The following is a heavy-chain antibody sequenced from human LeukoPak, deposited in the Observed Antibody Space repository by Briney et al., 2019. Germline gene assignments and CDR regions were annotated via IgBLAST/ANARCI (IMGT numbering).Heavy chain of an antibody. J-gene: IGHJ3*02. D-gene: IGHD3-16*01. CDR1: GFTFSSYG. CDR3: AKDLGYSTAFDI. Sequence: PGGSLRLSCAASGFTFSSYGMHWVRQAPGKGLEWVAFIRYDGSNKYYADSVKGRFTISRDNSKNTLYLQMNSLRAEDTAVYYCAKDLGYSTAFDIWGQGTMVTVSS. CDR2: IRYDGSNK. V-gene: IGHV3-30*02.